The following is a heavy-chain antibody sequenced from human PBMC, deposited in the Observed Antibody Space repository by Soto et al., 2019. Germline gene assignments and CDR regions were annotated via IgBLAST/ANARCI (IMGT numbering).Heavy chain of an antibody. CDR3: ARLKLVQDQSPLYYYGTDV. J-gene: IGHJ6*04. D-gene: IGHD3-9*01. CDR2: IDPSDSYT. Sequence: GESLKISCKGSGYSFTSYWISWVRQMPGKGLEWMGRIDPSDSYTNYSPSFQGHVTISADKSISTAYLQWSSLKASDTAMYYCARLKLVQDQSPLYYYGTDVWGKWTTATLSS. V-gene: IGHV5-10-1*01. CDR1: GYSFTSYW.